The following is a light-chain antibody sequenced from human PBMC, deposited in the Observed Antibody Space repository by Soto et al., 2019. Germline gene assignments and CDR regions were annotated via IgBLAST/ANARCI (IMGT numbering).Light chain of an antibody. CDR2: KAS. V-gene: IGKV1-5*03. CDR3: QQYNSFPYT. Sequence: DIQMTQSPSTLSASVGGRVTITCRASQSIDSWLAWYQQKPGKAPKLLIYKASSLESGVPSRFSGSGSGTEFTLPISSLQPDDFATYYCQQYNSFPYTFGQGTKLEIK. J-gene: IGKJ2*01. CDR1: QSIDSW.